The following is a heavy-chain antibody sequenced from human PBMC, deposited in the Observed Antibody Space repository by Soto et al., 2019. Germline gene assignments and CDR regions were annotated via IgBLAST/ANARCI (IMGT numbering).Heavy chain of an antibody. V-gene: IGHV3-21*01. CDR3: ARDRADLEYSGYPA. J-gene: IGHJ5*02. D-gene: IGHD5-12*01. CDR1: GFTFSSYS. CDR2: ISSSSSYI. Sequence: PGGSLRLSCAASGFTFSSYSMNWVRQAPGKGLEWVSSISSSSSYIYYADSVKGRFTISRDNAKNSLYLQMNSLRAEDTAVYYCARDRADLEYSGYPAWGQGTLVTVSS.